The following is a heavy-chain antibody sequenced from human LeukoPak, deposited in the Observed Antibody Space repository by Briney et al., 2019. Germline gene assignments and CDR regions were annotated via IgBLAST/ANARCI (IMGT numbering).Heavy chain of an antibody. CDR3: AKDGGYSSSLGGWFDP. Sequence: GSLRLSCAGSGFIFSNYWMHWVRQAPGKGLVWVSRIKTDGTTTYYADSVRGRFTVSRDNSKNTLYLQMNSLRAEDTAVYYCAKDGGYSSSLGGWFDPWGQGTLVTVSS. J-gene: IGHJ5*02. CDR1: GFIFSNYW. D-gene: IGHD6-13*01. CDR2: IKTDGTTT. V-gene: IGHV3-74*01.